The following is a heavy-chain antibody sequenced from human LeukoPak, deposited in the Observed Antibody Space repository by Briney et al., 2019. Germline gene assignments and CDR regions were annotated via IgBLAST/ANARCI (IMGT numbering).Heavy chain of an antibody. CDR3: ARVPRSYYYYYYMDV. Sequence: KPSETLSLTCTVSGGSISSADYHWSWIRQPPGKGLEWLGYIYYSGSSNYNPSLKSRVTISADTSKNQFSLKLSSVTAADTAVYYCARVPRSYYYYYYMDVWGKGTTVTVSS. CDR2: IYYSGSS. V-gene: IGHV4-61*08. J-gene: IGHJ6*03. CDR1: GGSISSADYH.